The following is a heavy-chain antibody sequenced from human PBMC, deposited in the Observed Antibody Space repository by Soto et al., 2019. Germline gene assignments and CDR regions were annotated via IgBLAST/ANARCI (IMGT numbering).Heavy chain of an antibody. CDR2: ISYSGST. D-gene: IGHD3-16*01. V-gene: IGHV4-59*11. CDR3: ARADPDASLGY. Sequence: PSETLSLTCTVSGGSMSSHYWTWLRQPPGKGLEWIGYISYSGSTYYNPSLKSRVTISADTSRNQFSLKLRSVIAADTAVYYCARADPDASLGYWGQGTLVTVSS. CDR1: GGSMSSHY. J-gene: IGHJ4*02.